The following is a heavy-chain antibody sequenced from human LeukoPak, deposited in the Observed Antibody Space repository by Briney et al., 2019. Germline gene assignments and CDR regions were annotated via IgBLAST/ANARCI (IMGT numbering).Heavy chain of an antibody. Sequence: SETLSLTCAVYGVSFSGYYWSWIRQPPGKGLEWIGEINHSGSTNYNPSLKSRVTISVDTSKNQFSLKLSSVTAADTAVYYCARGEVRWHSYYLTGPDYDYWGQGTLVTVSS. CDR2: INHSGST. D-gene: IGHD3-22*01. V-gene: IGHV4-34*01. CDR1: GVSFSGYY. J-gene: IGHJ4*02. CDR3: ARGEVRWHSYYLTGPDYDY.